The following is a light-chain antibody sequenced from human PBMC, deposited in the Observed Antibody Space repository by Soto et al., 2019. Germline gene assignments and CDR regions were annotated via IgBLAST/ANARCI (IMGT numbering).Light chain of an antibody. CDR3: QSYDSSLSGSPLYV. CDR1: SSNIGGKS. Sequence: QSVLTQPPSVSAAPGQKVTISCSGSSSNIGGKSVSWYQQLPGTAPTLLIYGNSNRPSGVPDRFSGSKSGTSASLYITGLQAEDEADYYCQSYDSSLSGSPLYVSGTGTKVTLL. CDR2: GNS. V-gene: IGLV1-40*01. J-gene: IGLJ1*01.